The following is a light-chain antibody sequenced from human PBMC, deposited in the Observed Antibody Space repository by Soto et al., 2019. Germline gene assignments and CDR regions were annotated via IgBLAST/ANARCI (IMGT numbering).Light chain of an antibody. CDR2: EAT. Sequence: QSVLTQPASVSGSPGQSITISCTGTSSNIGSYNFVSWYQQRPGRAPKLMIFEATKRPSGVPPRFSGSKSGNTASLTISGLQAEDEADYYCCSYAGSGTYVFGSGTKLTVL. J-gene: IGLJ1*01. V-gene: IGLV2-23*01. CDR3: CSYAGSGTYV. CDR1: SSNIGSYNF.